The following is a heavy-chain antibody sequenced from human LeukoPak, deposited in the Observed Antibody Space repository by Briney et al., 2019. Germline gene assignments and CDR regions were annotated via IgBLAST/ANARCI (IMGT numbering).Heavy chain of an antibody. CDR3: ARGPPNWGYDY. J-gene: IGHJ4*02. V-gene: IGHV1-8*01. CDR2: MSPNSGDT. CDR1: GYTFTSYD. Sequence: ASVKVSYKASGYTFTSYDFNWVRQATGQRPEWMGWMSPNSGDTGYAQKFQDRVTMTRNTSISTAYMELSSLRSDDTAVYYCARGPPNWGYDYWGPGTLVTVSS. D-gene: IGHD7-27*01.